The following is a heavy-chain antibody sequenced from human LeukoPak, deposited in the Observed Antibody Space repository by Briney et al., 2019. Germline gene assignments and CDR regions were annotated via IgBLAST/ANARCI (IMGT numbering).Heavy chain of an antibody. CDR3: ARAPSASVRGQNFDY. CDR1: GGSISSYY. V-gene: IGHV4-59*08. J-gene: IGHJ4*02. CDR2: IYYSGST. Sequence: SETLSLTCTVSGGSISSYYWSWIRQPPGKGLEWIGYIYYSGSTNYNPSLKSRVTISVDTSKNQFSLELSSVTAADSAVYYCARAPSASVRGQNFDYWGQGTLVTVSS. D-gene: IGHD3-10*01.